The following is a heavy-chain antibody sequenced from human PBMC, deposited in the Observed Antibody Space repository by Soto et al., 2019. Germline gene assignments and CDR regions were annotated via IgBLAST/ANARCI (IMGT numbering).Heavy chain of an antibody. CDR1: GFTLSKYV. V-gene: IGHV3-30-3*01. Sequence: QVQVVESGGGVVQPGKSLRLSCAASGFTLSKYVMHWVRQAPGKGLEWVAVISFDGSERYYADSVKCRFTIARDNSKRSVYVQMTSLRAEDTAMYYCAREPVSAIGGDFGLDVWGQGTTVTVSS. CDR3: AREPVSAIGGDFGLDV. J-gene: IGHJ6*02. CDR2: ISFDGSER. D-gene: IGHD6-19*01.